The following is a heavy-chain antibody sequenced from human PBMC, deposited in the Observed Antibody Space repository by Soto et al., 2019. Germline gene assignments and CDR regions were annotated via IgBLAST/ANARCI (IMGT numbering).Heavy chain of an antibody. V-gene: IGHV1-69*02. Sequence: QVQLVQSGAEVKKPGSSVKVSCKASGGTFSSYTISWVRQAPGQGLEWMGRIIPILGIANYAQKFQGRVTITADKSTRTAYMELSSLRSEDTAVYYCARVSGYCSGGSCYGDIAYWGQGTLVTVSS. CDR2: IIPILGIA. D-gene: IGHD2-15*01. CDR3: ARVSGYCSGGSCYGDIAY. CDR1: GGTFSSYT. J-gene: IGHJ4*02.